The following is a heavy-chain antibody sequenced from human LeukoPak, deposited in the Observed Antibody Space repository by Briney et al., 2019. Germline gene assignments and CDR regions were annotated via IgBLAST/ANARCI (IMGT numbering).Heavy chain of an antibody. CDR1: GLTLSSYA. V-gene: IGHV3-30*04. Sequence: PGGCLRLALSAAGLTLSSYAIRSGPQAPARGEGRVAAISYEGSNKSYAHSVKGLFPISRDDSKNTLYLQMNSLRAEDTAVYYCAREGTIFGPAAGCFDYWGQGTLVTVSS. CDR2: ISYEGSNK. CDR3: AREGTIFGPAAGCFDY. J-gene: IGHJ4*02. D-gene: IGHD3-3*01.